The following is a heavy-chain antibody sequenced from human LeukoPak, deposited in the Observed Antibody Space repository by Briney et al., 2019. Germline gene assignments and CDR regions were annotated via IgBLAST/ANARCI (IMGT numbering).Heavy chain of an antibody. CDR3: ARDHGGSYSTPHGMDV. CDR1: VFTFSSYG. Sequence: GGSLRLSCAASVFTFSSYGMHWVRQAPGKGLEWVAVIWYDGSNKYYADSVKGRFTISRDNSKNTLYLQMNSLRAEDTAVYYCARDHGGSYSTPHGMDVWGQGTTVTVSS. D-gene: IGHD1-26*01. J-gene: IGHJ6*02. CDR2: IWYDGSNK. V-gene: IGHV3-33*08.